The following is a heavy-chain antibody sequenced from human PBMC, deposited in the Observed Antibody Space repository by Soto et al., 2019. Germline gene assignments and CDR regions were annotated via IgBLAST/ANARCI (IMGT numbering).Heavy chain of an antibody. CDR3: AKGRRYGDYAFWWFDP. CDR2: ISWNSGSI. J-gene: IGHJ5*02. D-gene: IGHD4-17*01. CDR1: GFTFDDYA. V-gene: IGHV3-9*01. Sequence: EVQLVESGGGLVQPGRSLRLSCAASGFTFDDYAMHWVRQAPGKGLEWVSGISWNSGSIGYADSAKGRFTISRDNAKNSLYLQMNSLRAEDTALYYCAKGRRYGDYAFWWFDPWGQGTLVTVSS.